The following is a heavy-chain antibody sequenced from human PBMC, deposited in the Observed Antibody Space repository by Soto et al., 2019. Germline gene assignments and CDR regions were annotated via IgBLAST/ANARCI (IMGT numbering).Heavy chain of an antibody. V-gene: IGHV3-53*01. J-gene: IGHJ4*02. Sequence: PGGSLRLSCAASGFTVSSKYMAWVRQAPGKGLEWVSIIYSEGLTYNADSVKGRFTISRDNSKNTLYLQMDSLRAEDTAVYYCARGPSRAYSSSNFSRDFDFWGQGTLVTVSS. CDR1: GFTVSSKY. CDR2: IYSEGLT. CDR3: ARGPSRAYSSSNFSRDFDF. D-gene: IGHD2-2*01.